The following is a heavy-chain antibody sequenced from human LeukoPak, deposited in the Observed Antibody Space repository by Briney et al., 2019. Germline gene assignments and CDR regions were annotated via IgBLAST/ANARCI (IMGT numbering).Heavy chain of an antibody. CDR3: ASVRLHLGEFP. Sequence: GGSLRLPCAASGFTFSDYYMSWIRQAPGKGLEWVSYISSSGGTIYYADSVKGRFTISRDNAKNSLYLQMNSLRAEDTAVYYCASVRLHLGEFPWGQGTLVTVSS. CDR1: GFTFSDYY. CDR2: ISSSGGTI. V-gene: IGHV3-11*01. D-gene: IGHD3-16*01. J-gene: IGHJ5*01.